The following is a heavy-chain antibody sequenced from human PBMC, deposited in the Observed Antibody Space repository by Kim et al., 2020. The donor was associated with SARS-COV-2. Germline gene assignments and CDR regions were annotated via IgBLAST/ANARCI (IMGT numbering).Heavy chain of an antibody. CDR1: GGSFSGYY. Sequence: SETLSLTCAVYGGSFSGYYWSWIRQPPGKGLEWIGEVNHSVSTNCKPSLKSRVTISLDTSKNQFSLKLTPVTAADTAVYYCARRIWFGDQTNWYFDLWGRGTLVTVSS. CDR3: ARRIWFGDQTNWYFDL. CDR2: VNHSVST. J-gene: IGHJ2*01. D-gene: IGHD3-10*01. V-gene: IGHV4-34*01.